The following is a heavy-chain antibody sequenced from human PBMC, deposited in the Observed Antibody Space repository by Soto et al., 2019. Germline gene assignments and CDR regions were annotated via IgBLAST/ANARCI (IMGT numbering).Heavy chain of an antibody. D-gene: IGHD3-3*01. V-gene: IGHV1-3*01. J-gene: IGHJ5*02. Sequence: GASVKVSCKASGCTVINYPMQWVRPAPGQRLEWTGWINAGNGDTEYPQKFQVRVTITRDTSASTAYTELSSLRSEDTAVYYCARGGVLRFLELLPRPANWFDPWGQGTLVTVSS. CDR3: ARGGVLRFLELLPRPANWFDP. CDR1: GCTVINYP. CDR2: INAGNGDT.